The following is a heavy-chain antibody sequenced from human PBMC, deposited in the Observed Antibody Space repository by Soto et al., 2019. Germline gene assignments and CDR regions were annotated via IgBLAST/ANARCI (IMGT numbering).Heavy chain of an antibody. V-gene: IGHV4-59*03. D-gene: IGHD3-3*01. CDR2: LYNTGST. CDR3: AGMSFTVFGEVIDNFYFYGMDV. CDR1: GGSISSYY. J-gene: IGHJ6*02. Sequence: SETLSLTCNVSGGSISSYYWTWIRQPPGKGLEWIGYLYNTGSTNYNTSLKSRVTISLDTSKNQFFLNLSSVTAADTAVYYCAGMSFTVFGEVIDNFYFYGMDVWGQGTTVTVSS.